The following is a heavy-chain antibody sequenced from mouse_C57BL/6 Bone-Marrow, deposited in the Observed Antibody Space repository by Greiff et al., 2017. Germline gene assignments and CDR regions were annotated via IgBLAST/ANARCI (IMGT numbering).Heavy chain of an antibody. CDR1: GYTFTSYW. CDR2: IYPGSGST. J-gene: IGHJ3*01. CDR3: AREDDGYSSWFAG. V-gene: IGHV1-55*01. D-gene: IGHD2-3*01. Sequence: QVQLQQPGAELVKPGASVKMSCKASGYTFTSYWITWVKQRPGQGLAWIGDIYPGSGSTNYNEKFKSKATLTVDTSSSTAYMQLSSLTSEDSAVYCCAREDDGYSSWFAGWVQGTLVTVSA.